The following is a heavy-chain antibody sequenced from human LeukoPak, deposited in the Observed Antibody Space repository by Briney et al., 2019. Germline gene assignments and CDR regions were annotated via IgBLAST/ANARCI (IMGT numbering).Heavy chain of an antibody. CDR3: ARHLLNYYYYYGMDV. J-gene: IGHJ6*02. D-gene: IGHD1-26*01. V-gene: IGHV4-4*07. CDR2: IYTSGNI. CDR1: DGSISNYY. Sequence: SGTLSLTFTVSDGSISNYYWSWIRQPAGKGLEWIGRIYTSGNINYNPSLKSRVTMSVDTSKNQFSLKLASVTAADTAMYYCARHLLNYYYYYGMDVWGQGTTVTVSS.